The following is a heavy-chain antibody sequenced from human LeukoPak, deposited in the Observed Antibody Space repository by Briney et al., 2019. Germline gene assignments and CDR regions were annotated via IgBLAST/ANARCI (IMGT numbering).Heavy chain of an antibody. CDR1: GFSFSAAW. D-gene: IGHD5-12*01. V-gene: IGHV3-7*01. CDR3: VNLGYSD. CDR2: IKNDGSDK. Sequence: GGSLRLSCEASGFSFSAAWMTWVRQAPGKGLEWVATIKNDGSDKYYVDSVKGRFTLSRDNAKNLVYQQMNSLRVEDTAVYYCVNLGYSDGGQGTLGTVSS. J-gene: IGHJ4*02.